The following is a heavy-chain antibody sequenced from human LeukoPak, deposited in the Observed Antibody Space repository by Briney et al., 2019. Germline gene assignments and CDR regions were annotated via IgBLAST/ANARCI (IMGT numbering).Heavy chain of an antibody. CDR3: ARPYYYDSRIDP. Sequence: PSETLSLTCTVSGGSISSGDYYWSWIRQPPGKGLEWIAYMYYSGSTYYNPSLKSRVTMSADTSRNQLSLKLSSVAAADTAVYYCARPYYYDSRIDPWGQGILVTVSS. CDR2: MYYSGST. J-gene: IGHJ5*02. D-gene: IGHD3-22*01. V-gene: IGHV4-30-4*01. CDR1: GGSISSGDYY.